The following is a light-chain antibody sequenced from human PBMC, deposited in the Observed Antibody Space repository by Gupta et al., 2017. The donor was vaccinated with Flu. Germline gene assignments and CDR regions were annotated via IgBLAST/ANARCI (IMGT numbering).Light chain of an antibody. CDR1: QTIDTY. J-gene: IGKJ1*01. CDR3: QQSYNYPRT. V-gene: IGKV1-39*01. CDR2: GTS. Sequence: DIQMTQSPSSLSASVGDRVTITCRASQTIDTYVNWYQQKSGKAPDLLIYGTSKLQVGVPSRFSASGFGTDFTLTISTLQAEDFAVYYCQQSYNYPRTFDQGTRVEVK.